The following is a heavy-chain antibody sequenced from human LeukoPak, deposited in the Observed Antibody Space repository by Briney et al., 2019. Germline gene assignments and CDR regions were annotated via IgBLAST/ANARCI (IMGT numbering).Heavy chain of an antibody. J-gene: IGHJ4*02. CDR3: AREGRYYDILTGYSPWGDFVY. CDR2: IIPIFGTA. CDR1: GGTFSSYA. D-gene: IGHD3-9*01. V-gene: IGHV1-69*05. Sequence: AASVKVSCKASGGTFSSYAISWVRQAPGQGLEWMGRIIPIFGTANYAQKFQGRVTITTDESTSTAYMELSSLRSEDTAVYYCAREGRYYDILTGYSPWGDFVYWGQGTLVTVSS.